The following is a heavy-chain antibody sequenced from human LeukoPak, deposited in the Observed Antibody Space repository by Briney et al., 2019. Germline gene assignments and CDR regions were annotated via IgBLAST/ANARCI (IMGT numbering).Heavy chain of an antibody. CDR1: GGPISGRRYY. Sequence: SETLSLTCTVSGGPISGRRYYWVWIRQPPGKGLEWIVSIYYSGSTYYTPSLKSRVTISVDKSKNQFYLKLSSVTAAETAVYYCARWYNGSLDYWGQGTLVTVSS. CDR2: IYYSGST. CDR3: ARWYNGSLDY. V-gene: IGHV4-39*01. J-gene: IGHJ4*02. D-gene: IGHD1-14*01.